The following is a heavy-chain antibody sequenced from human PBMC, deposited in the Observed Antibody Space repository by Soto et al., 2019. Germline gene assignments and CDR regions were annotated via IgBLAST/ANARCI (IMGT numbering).Heavy chain of an antibody. CDR1: GFTFSTYG. Sequence: PGGSLRLSXAASGFTFSTYGMHWVRQAPGKGLERVAVISNDGNDKYHADSVKGRFTISRDNSKNTLYLQMNSLRAEDTAVYYCAKDSGRGSADYYFDYWGQGTLVTVSS. V-gene: IGHV3-30*18. CDR3: AKDSGRGSADYYFDY. CDR2: ISNDGNDK. D-gene: IGHD3-10*01. J-gene: IGHJ4*02.